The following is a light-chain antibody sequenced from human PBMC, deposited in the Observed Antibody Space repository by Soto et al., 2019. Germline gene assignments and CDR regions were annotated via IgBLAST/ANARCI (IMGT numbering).Light chain of an antibody. J-gene: IGKJ5*01. CDR1: QSISSW. Sequence: DIQMTQSPSTLSASVGDRVTITCRASQSISSWLAWYQQKPGKAPKLLIYDASSLESGVPSRFSGSGSGTEFTLTISSLQPDDFATYSSNQYNSHSRITSGQSTRLEIK. V-gene: IGKV1-5*01. CDR3: NQYNSHSRIT. CDR2: DAS.